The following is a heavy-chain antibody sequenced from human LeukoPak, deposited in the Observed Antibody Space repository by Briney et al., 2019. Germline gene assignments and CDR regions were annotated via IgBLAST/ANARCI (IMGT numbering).Heavy chain of an antibody. J-gene: IGHJ3*02. CDR2: ISSSSSYI. CDR1: GFTFSSYS. V-gene: IGHV3-21*01. CDR3: ARANYDSSGYYYVRSEEKYDAFDI. D-gene: IGHD3-22*01. Sequence: GGSLRLSCAASGFTFSSYSMNWVRQAPGKGLEWVSSISSSSSYIYYADSVKGRFTISRDNAKNSLYLQMNSLRAEDTAVYYCARANYDSSGYYYVRSEEKYDAFDIWGQGTMVTVSS.